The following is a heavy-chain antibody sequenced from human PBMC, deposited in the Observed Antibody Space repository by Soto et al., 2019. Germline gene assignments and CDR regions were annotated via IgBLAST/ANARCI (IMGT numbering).Heavy chain of an antibody. CDR3: ASDMFDSSGQTASFDY. CDR1: GYTFTGYY. J-gene: IGHJ4*02. CDR2: IKPNSGGT. D-gene: IGHD3-22*01. V-gene: IGHV1-2*02. Sequence: VASVKVSCKASGYTFTGYYMHWVRQAPGQGLEWMGWIKPNSGGTNYAQKFRGRVTLTRDTSINTAYMELSSLRSDDTAIYYCASDMFDSSGQTASFDYWGQGTLVTVSS.